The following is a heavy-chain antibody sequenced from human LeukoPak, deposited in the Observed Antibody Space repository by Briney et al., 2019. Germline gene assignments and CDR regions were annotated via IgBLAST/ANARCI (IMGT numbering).Heavy chain of an antibody. CDR3: ARDIAAAAGFDP. J-gene: IGHJ5*02. D-gene: IGHD6-13*01. CDR1: GGSISSYY. V-gene: IGHV4-59*01. CDR2: IYYSGST. Sequence: SETLSLTCTVSGGSISSYYWSWIRQPPGKGLEWIGYIYYSGSTNYNPSLKSRVTISVDTSKNQFSLKLSSVTAADTAVYYCARDIAAAAGFDPRGQGTLVTVSS.